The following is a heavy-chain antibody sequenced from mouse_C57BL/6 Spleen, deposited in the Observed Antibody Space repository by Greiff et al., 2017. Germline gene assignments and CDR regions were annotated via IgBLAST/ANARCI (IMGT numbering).Heavy chain of an antibody. CDR1: GYTFTSYW. D-gene: IGHD1-1*01. V-gene: IGHV1-59*01. CDR3: ARWDTTVGYFDY. Sequence: QVPLQQPGAELVRPGTSVKLSCKASGYTFTSYWMHWVKQRPGQGLEWIGVIDPSDSYTNYTQKFKGKSTLTVDTSSSTAYMQLSSLTSEDSAVYYCARWDTTVGYFDYWGQGTTLTVSS. CDR2: IDPSDSYT. J-gene: IGHJ2*01.